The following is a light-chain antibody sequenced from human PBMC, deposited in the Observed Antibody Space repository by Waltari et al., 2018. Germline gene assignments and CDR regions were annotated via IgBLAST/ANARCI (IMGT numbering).Light chain of an antibody. J-gene: IGKJ4*01. V-gene: IGKV4-1*01. Sequence: DIVMTQSPDSLAVSLGERATINCKSSQSVLYSSNNKNFLAWYQQKPGQPPKLLIHWASIRESGVPDRFGGSGSGADSTLTISSLQAEDVAVYYCQQYYSFPLTFGGGTKVEIK. CDR1: QSVLYSSNNKNF. CDR2: WAS. CDR3: QQYYSFPLT.